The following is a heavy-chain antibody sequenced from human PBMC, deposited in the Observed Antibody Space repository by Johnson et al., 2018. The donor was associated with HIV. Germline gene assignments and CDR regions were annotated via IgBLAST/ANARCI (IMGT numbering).Heavy chain of an antibody. J-gene: IGHJ3*02. CDR3: ARDGLEVDAFDI. Sequence: QVQLVESGGGVVQPGRSLRLSCAASGFTFSSYAMHWVRQAPGKGLEWVAVISYDGSNKYYADSVKGRFTISRDNSKNTLYLQMNSLRPEDTAVYYCARDGLEVDAFDIWGQGTMVTVSS. V-gene: IGHV3-30-3*01. CDR2: ISYDGSNK. D-gene: IGHD3-3*01. CDR1: GFTFSSYA.